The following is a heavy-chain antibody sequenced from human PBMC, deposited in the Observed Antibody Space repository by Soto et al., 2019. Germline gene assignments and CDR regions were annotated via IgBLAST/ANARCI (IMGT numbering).Heavy chain of an antibody. J-gene: IGHJ6*02. Sequence: QVQLVQSGAEVKKPGASVKVSCKASGYTFTSYYMHWVRQAPGQGLEWMGIINPSGGSTSYAQKFQGRVTMNRETYPSTVYRELSSLRSEDTAVYYCAREVIAVAGYGMDVWGQGTTVTVSS. D-gene: IGHD6-19*01. CDR3: AREVIAVAGYGMDV. CDR2: INPSGGST. V-gene: IGHV1-46*01. CDR1: GYTFTSYY.